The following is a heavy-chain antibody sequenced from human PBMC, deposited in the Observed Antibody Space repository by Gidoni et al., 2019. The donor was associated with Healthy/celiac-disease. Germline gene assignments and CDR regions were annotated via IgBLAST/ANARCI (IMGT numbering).Heavy chain of an antibody. V-gene: IGHV3-23*01. D-gene: IGHD6-6*01. Sequence: EVQLLESGGGLVQPGGSLRLSCAASGFTFSSYAMSWVRQAPGKGMEWVSGISGSGGITYYADSVKGRFTISRDNSKNTLYLQMNSLRAEDTAVYYCAKGYSSSSGYFDYWGQGTLVTVSS. CDR2: ISGSGGIT. CDR3: AKGYSSSSGYFDY. J-gene: IGHJ4*02. CDR1: GFTFSSYA.